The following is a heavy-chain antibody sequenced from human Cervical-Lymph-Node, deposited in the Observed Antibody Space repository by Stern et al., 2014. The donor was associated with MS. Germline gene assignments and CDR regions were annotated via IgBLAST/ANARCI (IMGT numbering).Heavy chain of an antibody. CDR2: IHYSGST. J-gene: IGHJ4*02. V-gene: IGHV4-39*01. Sequence: QVQLQQSGPGLVKPSETLSLTCTVSGGSISSSSYYWGWIRQPPGKGLEWIGSIHYSGSTYYNPSLNSRVTISVDTPQNQISLKLSSRTAADTAVYYCARRTLGYCSGGRCYSEGSDYWGQGTLVTVSS. CDR1: GGSISSSSYY. CDR3: ARRTLGYCSGGRCYSEGSDY. D-gene: IGHD2-15*01.